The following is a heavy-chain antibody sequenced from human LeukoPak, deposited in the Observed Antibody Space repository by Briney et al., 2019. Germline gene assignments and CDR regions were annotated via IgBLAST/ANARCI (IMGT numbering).Heavy chain of an antibody. CDR2: ISAYNGNT. V-gene: IGHV1-18*01. CDR3: ARQQWLVAFDY. J-gene: IGHJ4*02. D-gene: IGHD6-19*01. Sequence: AAVKVSCKASRYTFTKYGISWVRQAPGQAREWMGWISAYNGNTNYAQKLQGRVTMASDTSTSTAYLELRRVRPDDPAVYYCARQQWLVAFDYWGQGTVVTVS. CDR1: RYTFTKYG.